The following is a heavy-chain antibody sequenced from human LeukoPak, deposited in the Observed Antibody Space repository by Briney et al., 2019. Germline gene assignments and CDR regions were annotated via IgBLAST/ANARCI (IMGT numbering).Heavy chain of an antibody. CDR2: IYYSGST. Sequence: SETLSLTCTVSGGSISSYYWSWIRQPPGKGLEWIGYIYYSGSTNYNPSLKSRVTISVDTSKNQFSLKLSSVTAADTAVYYCARETGADYYDSSGYYYYYMDVWGKGTTVTVSS. CDR1: GGSISSYY. D-gene: IGHD3-22*01. V-gene: IGHV4-59*01. J-gene: IGHJ6*03. CDR3: ARETGADYYDSSGYYYYYMDV.